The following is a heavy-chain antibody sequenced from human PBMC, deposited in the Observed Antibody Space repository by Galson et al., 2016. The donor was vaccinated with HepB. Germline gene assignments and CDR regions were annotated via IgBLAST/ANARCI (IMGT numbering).Heavy chain of an antibody. CDR3: AGWYSGSISHLFAP. D-gene: IGHD1-26*01. J-gene: IGHJ5*02. CDR1: GYSISNSDYYWAYY. V-gene: IGHV4-39*01. Sequence: SETLSLTCTVSGYSISNSDYYWAYYWGWIRQPPGKGLEWIGNIYYTGTTDYNPSLDSRVAMSVDTSNNQFSLSLKSVTAADTAVYYCAGWYSGSISHLFAPWGQGTLVIVSS. CDR2: IYYTGTT.